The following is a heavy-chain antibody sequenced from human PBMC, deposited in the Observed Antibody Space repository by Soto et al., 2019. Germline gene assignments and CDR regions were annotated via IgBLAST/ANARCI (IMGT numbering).Heavy chain of an antibody. CDR1: GDTFNNYA. CDR2: IIPILGTP. J-gene: IGHJ4*02. V-gene: IGHV1-69*01. D-gene: IGHD6-13*01. Sequence: QVQLVQSGAEVKKPGSSVKVSCKASGDTFNNYAVTWVRQAPGQGREWMGGIIPILGTPNYAQRFQGRVTITADESTSTVYMELSSLRSEDTAVYYCAGSYGTSWYGDYWGQGPLVTVSS. CDR3: AGSYGTSWYGDY.